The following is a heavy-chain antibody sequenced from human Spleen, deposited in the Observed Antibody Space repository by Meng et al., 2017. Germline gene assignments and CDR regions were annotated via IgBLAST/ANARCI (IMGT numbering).Heavy chain of an antibody. Sequence: GSLRLSCTVSGGSISSYYWSWIRQPPGKGLEWIGYIYYSGSTNYNPSLKSRVTISVDTSKNQFSLKLSSVTAADTAVYYCARDMVGCSGGSCYYPTYGMDVWGQGTTVTVSS. CDR1: GGSISSYY. J-gene: IGHJ6*02. CDR3: ARDMVGCSGGSCYYPTYGMDV. D-gene: IGHD2-15*01. V-gene: IGHV4-59*01. CDR2: IYYSGST.